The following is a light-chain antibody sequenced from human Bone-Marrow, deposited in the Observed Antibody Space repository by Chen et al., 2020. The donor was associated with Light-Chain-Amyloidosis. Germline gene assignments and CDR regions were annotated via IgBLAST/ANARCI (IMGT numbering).Light chain of an antibody. J-gene: IGKJ1*01. CDR3: PQYGSSPWT. Sequence: EIVLTQSPGTLSLSPGERATLSCGASQSVSSRFFAWYQQKPGQAPRLLIYGVSSRATGIPDRVSGSGSGTDFTLTISRLEPEDFAVYYCPQYGSSPWTFGQGTKVEI. CDR1: QSVSSRF. V-gene: IGKV3-20*01. CDR2: GVS.